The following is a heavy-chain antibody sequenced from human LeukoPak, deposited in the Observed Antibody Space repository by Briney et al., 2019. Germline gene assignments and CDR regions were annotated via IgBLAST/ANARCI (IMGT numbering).Heavy chain of an antibody. Sequence: GGSLRLSCAASGFTVSSNYMSWVRQAPGKGLEWVSVIYSGGGTYYADSVKGRFTISRDNSKNTLYLQMNSLRAEDTAVYFCAKDFRVGARSFDYWGQGTLVTVSS. V-gene: IGHV3-66*01. CDR3: AKDFRVGARSFDY. CDR2: IYSGGGT. J-gene: IGHJ4*02. D-gene: IGHD1-26*01. CDR1: GFTVSSNY.